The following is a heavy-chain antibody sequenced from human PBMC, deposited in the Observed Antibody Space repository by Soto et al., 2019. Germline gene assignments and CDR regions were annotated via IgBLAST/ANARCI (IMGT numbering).Heavy chain of an antibody. Sequence: DVQLVESGGGLVQPGGSLRLSCVASGFFFSGYEMNWVRQAPGKGLEWISYISTTDIIYQADSVKGRFTISRDNAKNSLHLQMNSLTAEDTAVYYCAREIVAGGYFDYWGQGTVVTVSS. V-gene: IGHV3-48*03. D-gene: IGHD2-21*01. CDR1: GFFFSGYE. CDR3: AREIVAGGYFDY. J-gene: IGHJ4*02. CDR2: ISTTDII.